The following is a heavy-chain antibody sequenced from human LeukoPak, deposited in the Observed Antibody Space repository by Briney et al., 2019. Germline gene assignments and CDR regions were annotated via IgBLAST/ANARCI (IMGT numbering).Heavy chain of an antibody. J-gene: IGHJ3*02. V-gene: IGHV1-69*06. CDR2: IIPIFGTA. CDR1: GGTFSSYA. D-gene: IGHD2-15*01. CDR3: ARGGDIVTDADRDAFDI. Sequence: SVKVSCKASGGTFSSYAISWVRQAPGQGLEWMGGIIPIFGTANYAQKFQGRVTITADKSTSTAYMELSSLRSEDTAVYYCARGGDIVTDADRDAFDIWGQGTMVTVSS.